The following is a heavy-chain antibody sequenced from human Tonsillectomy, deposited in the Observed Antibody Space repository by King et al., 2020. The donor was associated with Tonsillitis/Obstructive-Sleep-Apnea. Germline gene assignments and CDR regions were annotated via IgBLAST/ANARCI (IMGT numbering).Heavy chain of an antibody. V-gene: IGHV1-18*01. Sequence: VQLVESGAEVKKPGASVKVSCKASGYTFTTYGISWVRQAPGQGLEWMGWISAYNGDTNYAQKLQGRVTMXTDTSTSTAXMELRSLRSDDTALYYCASXXMSXXFXXSTYYTFDYWGXXXLVTVSS. D-gene: IGHD3-22*01. CDR1: GYTFTTYG. CDR3: ASXXMSXXFXXSTYYTFDY. CDR2: ISAYNGDT. J-gene: IGHJ4*01.